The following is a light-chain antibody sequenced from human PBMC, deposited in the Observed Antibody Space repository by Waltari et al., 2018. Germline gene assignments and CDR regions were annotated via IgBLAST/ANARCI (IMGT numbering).Light chain of an antibody. V-gene: IGKV3-20*01. CDR2: GAS. J-gene: IGKJ2*01. CDR1: QSQTKKY. Sequence: VLTQSPGTLSLSPGERATLSCRASQSQTKKYLAWYHQKPGQAPMLLIYGASSRAAGIPDRFSGSGSGTDFTLTISRLEPEDSAVYYCQQYGSSILYTFGQGTKLEIK. CDR3: QQYGSSILYT.